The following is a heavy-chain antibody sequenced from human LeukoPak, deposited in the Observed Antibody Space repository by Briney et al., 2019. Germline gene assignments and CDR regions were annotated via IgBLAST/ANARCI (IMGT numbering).Heavy chain of an antibody. CDR2: IYHSGST. V-gene: IGHV4-30-2*01. D-gene: IGHD3-3*01. CDR1: GGSISSGGYY. CDR3: ARAGITIFGVPHTLYFDY. J-gene: IGHJ4*02. Sequence: TSQTLSLTCTVSGGSISSGGYYWSWIRQPPGKGLEWIGYIYHSGSTYYNPSLKSRVTISVDRSKNQFSLKLSSVTAADTAVYYCARAGITIFGVPHTLYFDYWGQGTLVTVSS.